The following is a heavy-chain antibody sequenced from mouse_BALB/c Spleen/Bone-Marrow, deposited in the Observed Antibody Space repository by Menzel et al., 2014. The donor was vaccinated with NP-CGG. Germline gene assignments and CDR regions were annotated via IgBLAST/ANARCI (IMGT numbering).Heavy chain of an antibody. CDR1: GFSFSSYA. D-gene: IGHD1-2*01. Sequence: EVKLVESGGGLVKPGGSLKLSCAASGFSFSSYALSWVRQTPEKRLEWVASISGGGNSYHSDNMKGRFTISRDNARNILYLQMSSLRSEDTAMYYCARARGVTTATPYYFDYWGQGTALTVSS. CDR2: ISGGGNS. V-gene: IGHV5-6-5*01. J-gene: IGHJ2*01. CDR3: ARARGVTTATPYYFDY.